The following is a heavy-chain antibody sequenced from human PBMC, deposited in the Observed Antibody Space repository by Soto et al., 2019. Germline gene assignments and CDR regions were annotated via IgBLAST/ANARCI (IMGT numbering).Heavy chain of an antibody. CDR1: GYTFTSYG. J-gene: IGHJ5*02. CDR2: ISAYNGNT. D-gene: IGHD6-13*01. Sequence: ASVKVSCKASGYTFTSYGISWVRQAPGQGLEWMGWISAYNGNTNYAQKLQGRVTMSTDTSTSTAYMELRSLRSDDTAVYYCARDLFRQQLVPSWFDPWGQGTLVTVSS. V-gene: IGHV1-18*01. CDR3: ARDLFRQQLVPSWFDP.